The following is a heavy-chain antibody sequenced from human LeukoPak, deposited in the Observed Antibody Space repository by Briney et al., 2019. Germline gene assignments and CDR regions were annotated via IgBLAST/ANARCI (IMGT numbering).Heavy chain of an antibody. CDR1: GFTSGDYT. CDR2: IRSKAYGGTT. V-gene: IGHV3-49*03. Sequence: GGSLRLSCTASGFTSGDYTMTWFRQAPGKGLEWVGFIRSKAYGGTTEDAASVKGRFAISRDDSKSIAYLQMNSLKTEDTAVYYCIRGGANSPFDYWGQGTLVTVSS. CDR3: IRGGANSPFDY. J-gene: IGHJ4*02. D-gene: IGHD1-1*01.